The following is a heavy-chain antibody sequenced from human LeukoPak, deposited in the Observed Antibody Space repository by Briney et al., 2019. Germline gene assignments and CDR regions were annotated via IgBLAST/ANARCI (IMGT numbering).Heavy chain of an antibody. CDR2: ISYDGSNK. Sequence: PGRSLRLSCAASGFTFSSYAMHWVRQAPGKGLEWVAVISYDGSNKYYADSVKGRFTISRDNSKNTLYLQMNSLRAEDTAVYYCARDLKRITIFLPHGYWGQGTPVTVSS. CDR1: GFTFSSYA. J-gene: IGHJ4*02. D-gene: IGHD3-9*01. CDR3: ARDLKRITIFLPHGY. V-gene: IGHV3-30*04.